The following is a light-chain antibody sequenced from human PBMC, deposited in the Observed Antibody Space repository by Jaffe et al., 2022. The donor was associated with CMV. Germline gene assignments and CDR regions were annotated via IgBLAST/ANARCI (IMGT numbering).Light chain of an antibody. CDR3: LQHDKYPLT. V-gene: IGKV1-17*03. Sequence: DVQMTQSPSAMSASVGDRVTITCRASQGISIYLAWFQQKPGKVPKRLIYNTSSLQSGVPSRFSGSGFGTEFSLTITSLQPEDFATYYCLQHDKYPLTFGGGTKVEIK. CDR1: QGISIY. CDR2: NTS. J-gene: IGKJ4*01.